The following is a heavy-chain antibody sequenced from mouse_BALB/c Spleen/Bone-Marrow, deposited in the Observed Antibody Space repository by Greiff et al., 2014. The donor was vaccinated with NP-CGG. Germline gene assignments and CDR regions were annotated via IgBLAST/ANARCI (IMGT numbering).Heavy chain of an antibody. CDR1: GFTFTSSW. J-gene: IGHJ1*01. CDR3: ARSYRFWYFDV. V-gene: IGHV1S130*01. CDR2: IHPNSCNT. D-gene: IGHD2-14*01. Sequence: QVQLQQSGSVLVRPGTSVNLSCKASGFTFTSSWMHWAKQRPGQGLEWIGDIHPNSCNTYYNEKFKGKATLTVDSSSSTAYVDLSSLTSEDSAVYFCARSYRFWYFDVWGAGTTVTVSS.